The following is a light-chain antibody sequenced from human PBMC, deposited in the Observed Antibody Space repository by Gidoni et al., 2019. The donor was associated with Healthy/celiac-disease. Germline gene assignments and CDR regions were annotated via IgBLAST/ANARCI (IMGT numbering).Light chain of an antibody. CDR3: QQSYSTRWT. CDR1: PSISSY. Sequence: DIQMTQSPSSLSASVGDIVTITCRASPSISSYLNWYQQKPGKAPKRLIYAASSLQSGVPSRFSGSGSGTDFTLTSSSLQPEDFATYYCQQSYSTRWTFGQGTKVEIK. J-gene: IGKJ1*01. CDR2: AAS. V-gene: IGKV1-39*01.